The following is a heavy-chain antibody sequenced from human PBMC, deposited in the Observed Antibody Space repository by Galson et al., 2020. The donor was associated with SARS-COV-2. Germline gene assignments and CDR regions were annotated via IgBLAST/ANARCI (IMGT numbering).Heavy chain of an antibody. CDR2: ISDRGGAT. CDR3: ATGDVWFES. J-gene: IGHJ5*01. CDR1: GLTFSNYG. V-gene: IGHV3-23*01. D-gene: IGHD7-27*01. Sequence: GESLKISCAASGLTFSNYGMSWVRQAPGKGLEWVSAISDRGGATYYAASVKGRFTISRDNSENMLYLQMNSLRAEDTGIYYCATGDVWFESWGQGTLVTVSS.